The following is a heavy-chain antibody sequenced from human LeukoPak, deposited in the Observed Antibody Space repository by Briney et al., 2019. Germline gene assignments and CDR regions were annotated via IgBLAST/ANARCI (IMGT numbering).Heavy chain of an antibody. D-gene: IGHD3-22*01. J-gene: IGHJ4*02. CDR2: ISGSGGST. CDR3: AKKGYYDSSGLENYFDY. Sequence: GRSLRLSCAASGFTFSSYALSWVRQAPGKGLEWVSAISGSGGSTYYADSVKGRFTISRDNSKNTLYLQMNSLRAEDTAVYHCAKKGYYDSSGLENYFDYWGQGILVTVSS. CDR1: GFTFSSYA. V-gene: IGHV3-23*01.